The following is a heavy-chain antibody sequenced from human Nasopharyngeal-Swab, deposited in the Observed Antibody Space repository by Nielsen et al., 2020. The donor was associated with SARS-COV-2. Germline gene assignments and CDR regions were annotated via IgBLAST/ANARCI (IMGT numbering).Heavy chain of an antibody. V-gene: IGHV4-30-4*01. Sequence: SETLSLTCIVSGGSISSGDYYWVWILQPPGKGLEWIGYIYDSGSTYYNPSLESRLTISVDTSKDQFSLKLSSVTAADTAVYYCGRESKVDDSSGYWGQGTLVTVSS. CDR1: GGSISSGDYY. CDR3: GRESKVDDSSGY. CDR2: IYDSGST. J-gene: IGHJ4*02. D-gene: IGHD3-22*01.